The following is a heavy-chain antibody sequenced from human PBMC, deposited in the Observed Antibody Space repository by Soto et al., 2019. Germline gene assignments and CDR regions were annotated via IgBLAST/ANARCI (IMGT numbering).Heavy chain of an antibody. CDR1: GHTFTGYY. CDR2: INPNSGGT. V-gene: IGHV1-2*02. CDR3: ARDPASSIATNWFDP. J-gene: IGHJ5*02. Sequence: ASVKVSCKASGHTFTGYYMHWVRQAPGQGLEWMGWINPNSGGTNYAQKFQGRVTMTRDTSISTAYMELSRLRSDDTAVYYCARDPASSIATNWFDPWGQGTLVTVSS. D-gene: IGHD6-6*01.